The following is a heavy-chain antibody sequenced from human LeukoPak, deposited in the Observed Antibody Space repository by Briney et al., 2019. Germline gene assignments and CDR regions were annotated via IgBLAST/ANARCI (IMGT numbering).Heavy chain of an antibody. Sequence: PSETLSLTCTVPGGSISSYYWSWIRQPAGKGLEWIGRIYTSGSTNYNPSLKSRVTMSVDTSKNQFSLKLSSVTAADTAVYYCARVPKNCSGGSCYSGHDYWGQGTLVTVSS. D-gene: IGHD2-15*01. CDR3: ARVPKNCSGGSCYSGHDY. J-gene: IGHJ4*02. CDR2: IYTSGST. V-gene: IGHV4-4*07. CDR1: GGSISSYY.